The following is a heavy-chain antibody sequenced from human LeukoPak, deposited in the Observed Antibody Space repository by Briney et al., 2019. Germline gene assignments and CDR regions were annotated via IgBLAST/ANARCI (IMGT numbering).Heavy chain of an antibody. J-gene: IGHJ6*03. D-gene: IGHD3-10*01. V-gene: IGHV4-34*01. CDR1: GGSFSGYY. CDR3: ARLRRYYGSGSYQIIAYRYYYMDV. CDR2: INHSGST. Sequence: SETLSLTCDVYGGSFSGYYWSWIRQPPGKGLEWIGEINHSGSTNYNPSLKSRVTISVDTSKNQFSLKLSSVTAADTAVYYCARLRRYYGSGSYQIIAYRYYYMDVWGKGTTVTISS.